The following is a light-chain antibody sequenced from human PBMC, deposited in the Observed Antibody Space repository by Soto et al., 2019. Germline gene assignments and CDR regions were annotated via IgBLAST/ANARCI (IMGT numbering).Light chain of an antibody. CDR1: QSVSNN. V-gene: IGKV3-15*01. CDR2: GAS. Sequence: EILMTHSPARMTVSPGDRATLSCRASQSVSNNLAWYQQRPGQAPRLLIYGASTRATGIPARFSGSGSGTEFTLTISSLQSEDFALYYCQQYNSGTPGTLGQGTKVDIK. J-gene: IGKJ2*01. CDR3: QQYNSGTPGT.